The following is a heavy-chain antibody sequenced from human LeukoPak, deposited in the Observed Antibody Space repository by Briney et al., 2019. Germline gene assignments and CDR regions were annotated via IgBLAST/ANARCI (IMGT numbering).Heavy chain of an antibody. Sequence: SETLSLTCTVSGDSISSYYWSWIRQPAGKGLEWIGRIHPSGSANYNPSLKSRLTLSVDTSKNQFSLKLSSVTAADTAVYYCARGPPPDFDYWGRGTLVTVSS. CDR1: GDSISSYY. V-gene: IGHV4-4*07. CDR3: ARGPPPDFDY. CDR2: IHPSGSA. J-gene: IGHJ4*02.